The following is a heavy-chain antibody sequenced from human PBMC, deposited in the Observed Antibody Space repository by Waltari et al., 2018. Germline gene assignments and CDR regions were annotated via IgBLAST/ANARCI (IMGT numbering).Heavy chain of an antibody. V-gene: IGHV1-69*13. J-gene: IGHJ5*02. Sequence: VKKPGSSVKVSCKASGGTFSSYAISWVRQAPGQGLEWMGGIIPIFGTANYAQKFQGRVTITADESTSTAYMELSSLRSEDTAVYYCASATYYYGSGSYYNGGNNWFDPWGQGTLVTVSS. D-gene: IGHD3-10*01. CDR3: ASATYYYGSGSYYNGGNNWFDP. CDR1: GGTFSSYA. CDR2: IIPIFGTA.